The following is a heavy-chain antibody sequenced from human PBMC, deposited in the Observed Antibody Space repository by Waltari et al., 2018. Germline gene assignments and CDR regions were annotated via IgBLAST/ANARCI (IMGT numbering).Heavy chain of an antibody. J-gene: IGHJ4*02. V-gene: IGHV6-1*01. CDR3: ARGXSSSFDS. CDR2: TYYRSXWSN. Sequence: QVQLQQSGPGLVKPSXTLSLTCAVSXDSVSVNSAAGWNWIRQSPSRGLEWQGRTYYRSXWSNEDAVSGRSXITXNPXTXKXQFSLHLXXXTPEXTAVYYCARGXSSSFDSXGQGILVTVXS. D-gene: IGHD6-13*01. CDR1: XDSVSVNSAA.